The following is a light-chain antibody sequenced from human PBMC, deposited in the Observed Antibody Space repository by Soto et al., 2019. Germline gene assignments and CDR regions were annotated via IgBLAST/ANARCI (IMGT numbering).Light chain of an antibody. J-gene: IGKJ4*01. CDR3: QQRSTWPSLT. CDR2: DAS. V-gene: IGKV3-11*01. CDR1: QSVGSY. Sequence: EIVLTQSPATLSLSPGERATLSCRASQSVGSYLAWYQQKAGHAPRLLIYDASSRATGIPARFSGSGSGTDFTLTISSLEPEDFALYYCQQRSTWPSLTFGGGTKVEIK.